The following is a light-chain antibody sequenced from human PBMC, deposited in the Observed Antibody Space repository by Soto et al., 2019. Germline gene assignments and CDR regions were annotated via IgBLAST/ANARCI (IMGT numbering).Light chain of an antibody. J-gene: IGLJ1*01. Sequence: QSVLTQPPSVSGAPGQRVTISCTGSSSNMGAGYDVHWYKKLPGTAPKLLIFGNSNRPSGVPDRFSGSKSGTSASLAITGLQDDDEADYYCQSYDSRLSGYVFGTGTKVTVL. CDR3: QSYDSRLSGYV. V-gene: IGLV1-40*01. CDR2: GNS. CDR1: SSNMGAGYD.